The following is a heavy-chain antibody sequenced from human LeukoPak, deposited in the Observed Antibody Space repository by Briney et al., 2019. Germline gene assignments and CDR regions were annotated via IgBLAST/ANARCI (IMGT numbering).Heavy chain of an antibody. J-gene: IGHJ3*02. V-gene: IGHV4-59*11. CDR2: ISYIGST. CDR1: GGSISSHY. Sequence: SETLSLTCTVSGGSISSHYWSWIRQPPGKGLEWIGYISYIGSTKYNPSLKSRVTISVDTSKNQFSLKVTSVTAADTAVYYCARDATDAFDIWGQGTMVTVSS. CDR3: ARDATDAFDI.